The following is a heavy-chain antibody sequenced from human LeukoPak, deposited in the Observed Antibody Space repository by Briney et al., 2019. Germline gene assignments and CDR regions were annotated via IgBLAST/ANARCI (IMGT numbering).Heavy chain of an antibody. CDR1: GFTFTSSA. Sequence: ASVKVSCKASGFTFTSSAMQGVRQARGQRLEWIGWIVVGSGNTNYAQQFQERVTITRDMSTSTAYMELSSLRSEDTAVYYCAADTTYDSSGYYYYYYGMDVWGQGTTVTVSS. D-gene: IGHD3-22*01. CDR2: IVVGSGNT. CDR3: AADTTYDSSGYYYYYYGMDV. J-gene: IGHJ6*02. V-gene: IGHV1-58*02.